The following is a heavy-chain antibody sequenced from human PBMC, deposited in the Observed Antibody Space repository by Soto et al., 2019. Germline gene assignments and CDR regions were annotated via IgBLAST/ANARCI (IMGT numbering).Heavy chain of an antibody. CDR3: AKDLKATGLLLEGFDY. V-gene: IGHV3-9*01. J-gene: IGHJ4*02. CDR1: GFTFDDYA. CDR2: ISWNSGSI. Sequence: EVQLVESGGGLVQPGRSLRLSCAASGFTFDDYAMHWVRQAPGKGLEWVSGISWNSGSIGYADSVKGRFTISRDNAKNSLYLQMNSLRAEDTALYYCAKDLKATGLLLEGFDYWGQGTLVTVSS. D-gene: IGHD1-26*01.